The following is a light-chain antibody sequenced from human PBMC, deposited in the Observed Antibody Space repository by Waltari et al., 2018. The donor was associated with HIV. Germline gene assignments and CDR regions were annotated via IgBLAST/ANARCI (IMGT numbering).Light chain of an antibody. CDR3: SSYTSSSTRV. CDR1: SSDVGGYNY. Sequence: QSALTQPASVSGSPGQSITISCTGTSSDVGGYNYVSWYQQHPGKAPKLMIYTVSNRPSGVSNRFSGSKSGNTASLTISGLQAEDEADYYCSSYTSSSTRVFGGGTNLTVL. V-gene: IGLV2-14*01. CDR2: TVS. J-gene: IGLJ3*02.